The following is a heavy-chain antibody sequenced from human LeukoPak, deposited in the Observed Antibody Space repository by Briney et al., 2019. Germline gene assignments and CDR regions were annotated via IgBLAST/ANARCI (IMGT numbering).Heavy chain of an antibody. V-gene: IGHV1-69*05. CDR2: IIPIFGTA. CDR3: ASNPLTYYYDSSGYYSGAFDI. Sequence: ASVKVSCKASGGTFSSYAISWVRQAPGQGLEWMGGIIPIFGTANYAQKFQGRVTITTDESTSTAYMELSSLRSEDTAVYYCASNPLTYYYDSSGYYSGAFDIWGQGTMVTVSS. CDR1: GGTFSSYA. D-gene: IGHD3-22*01. J-gene: IGHJ3*02.